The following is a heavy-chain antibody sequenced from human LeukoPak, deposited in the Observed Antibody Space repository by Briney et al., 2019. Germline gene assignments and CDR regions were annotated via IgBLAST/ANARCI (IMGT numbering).Heavy chain of an antibody. Sequence: TPSQTLSLTCTVSSGSTSSGDYYWSWIRQPPGKGREWFGFSYYRGSTYYNPSLKSRVTISVYTSKNQFSLKLSSVTVADAAVYYCARDRTGEYSNYEGRSYYCYGMDVWGQGTTVTVSS. J-gene: IGHJ6*02. CDR2: SYYRGST. CDR1: SGSTSSGDYY. D-gene: IGHD3-10*01. V-gene: IGHV4-30-4*01. CDR3: ARDRTGEYSNYEGRSYYCYGMDV.